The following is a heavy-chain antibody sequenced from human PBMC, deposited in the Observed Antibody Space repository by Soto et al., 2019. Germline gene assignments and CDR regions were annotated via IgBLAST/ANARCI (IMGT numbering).Heavy chain of an antibody. CDR1: GFTFSGSA. Sequence: EVQLVESGGGLVQPGGSLKVSCAASGFTFSGSAMHWVRQASGKGLEWVGRIRSKANDYATAYAVSVKGRFTISRDDSRNTAYLQMNSLKTEDTAVYYCARGVYDFWSGHPQGPDDCGQGTVVTVSS. CDR3: ARGVYDFWSGHPQGPDD. V-gene: IGHV3-73*02. J-gene: IGHJ4*02. CDR2: IRSKANDYAT. D-gene: IGHD3-3*01.